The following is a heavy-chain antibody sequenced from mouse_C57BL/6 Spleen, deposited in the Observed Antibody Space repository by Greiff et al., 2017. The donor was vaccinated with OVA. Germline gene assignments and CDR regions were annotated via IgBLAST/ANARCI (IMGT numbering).Heavy chain of an antibody. J-gene: IGHJ3*01. V-gene: IGHV1-55*01. CDR3: ARSDYSNLGTGFAY. D-gene: IGHD2-5*01. CDR2: IYPGSGST. Sequence: VQLQQSGAELVKPGASVKMSCKASGYTFTSYWITWVKQRPGQGLEWIGDIYPGSGSTNYNEKFKSKATLTVDTSSSTAYMQLSSLTSEDSAVYYCARSDYSNLGTGFAYWGQGTLVTVSA. CDR1: GYTFTSYW.